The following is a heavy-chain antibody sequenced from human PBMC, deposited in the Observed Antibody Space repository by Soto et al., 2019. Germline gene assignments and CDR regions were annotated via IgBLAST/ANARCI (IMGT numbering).Heavy chain of an antibody. CDR1: GYSFTSYG. Sequence: ECLKVSWKWSGYSFTSYGIGLVRQMPGKGLEWMGSIYPSDSDATYNPSFQGHVTISADESLNTAYLQWSSLQASDTAIYYCARRFFTSSSSRPYHFDHWGQGTLVTVSS. D-gene: IGHD6-6*01. CDR2: IYPSDSDA. J-gene: IGHJ4*02. CDR3: ARRFFTSSSSRPYHFDH. V-gene: IGHV5-51*01.